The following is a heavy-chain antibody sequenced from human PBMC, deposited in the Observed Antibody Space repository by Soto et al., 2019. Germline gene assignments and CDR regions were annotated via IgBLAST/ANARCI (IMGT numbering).Heavy chain of an antibody. Sequence: EVQLVESGGSLVQPGGSLTLSCAASGFTFSSYWMNWVRQAPGKGLEWVANIDQDGSTTDYVGSVKGRFTISRDNAKKSLYLQMNSLRAEDTALYYCASDLYSGTSDYWGQGTLVTVSS. V-gene: IGHV3-7*05. CDR3: ASDLYSGTSDY. J-gene: IGHJ4*02. CDR1: GFTFSSYW. D-gene: IGHD1-26*01. CDR2: IDQDGSTT.